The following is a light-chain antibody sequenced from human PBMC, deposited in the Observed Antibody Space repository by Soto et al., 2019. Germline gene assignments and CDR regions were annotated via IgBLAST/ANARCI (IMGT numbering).Light chain of an antibody. V-gene: IGKV3-20*01. Sequence: EMVLTQSPGTLSLSPGERATLSCRASQSVGSRSVAWYQQKPGQAPRLVIYGTSDRPTGIPDRFSGSGSGTDSTLAISILVPDDFAVYYCQQYGSSLPDTFGQGTEVEIK. CDR1: QSVGSRS. J-gene: IGKJ2*01. CDR2: GTS. CDR3: QQYGSSLPDT.